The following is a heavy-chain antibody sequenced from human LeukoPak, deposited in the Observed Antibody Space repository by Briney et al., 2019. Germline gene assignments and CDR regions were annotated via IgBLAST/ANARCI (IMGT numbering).Heavy chain of an antibody. Sequence: SVKVSCKASGGTFSSYAISWVRQAPGQGLEWMGRIIPILGIANYAQKFQGRVTITADKSTSTAYMELSSLRSEDTAVYYCARFDSGYEPDYRGQGTLVTVSS. D-gene: IGHD5-12*01. V-gene: IGHV1-69*04. J-gene: IGHJ4*02. CDR3: ARFDSGYEPDY. CDR2: IIPILGIA. CDR1: GGTFSSYA.